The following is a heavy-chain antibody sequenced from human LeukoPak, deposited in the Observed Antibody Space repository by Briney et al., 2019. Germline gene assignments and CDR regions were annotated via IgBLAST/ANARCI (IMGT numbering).Heavy chain of an antibody. CDR2: IYYSGST. V-gene: IGHV4-39*01. J-gene: IGHJ4*02. CDR3: ARLKRDSGFLVRRGAWYYFDY. D-gene: IGHD1-26*01. Sequence: SETLSLTCTVSGGSISSSSYYWGWIRQPPGKGLEWIGSIYYSGSTYYNPSLKSRVTISVDTSKNQFSLKLSSVTAADTAVYYCARLKRDSGFLVRRGAWYYFDYWGQGTLVTVSS. CDR1: GGSISSSSYY.